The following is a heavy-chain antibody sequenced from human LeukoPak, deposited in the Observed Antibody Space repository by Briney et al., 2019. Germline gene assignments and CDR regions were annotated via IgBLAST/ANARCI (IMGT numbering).Heavy chain of an antibody. CDR2: IRASGGST. V-gene: IGHV3-23*01. CDR1: GFTFSSYA. CDR3: AKDTVKECGSVFDY. Sequence: GGSLRLSCAASGFTFSSYAMSWVRQAPGKGLEWVSAIRASGGSTYYADSVKGRFTISRDNSKHALYLQMNSLSAEATAVYYCAKDTVKECGSVFDYWGQGALVTVSS. D-gene: IGHD3-3*01. J-gene: IGHJ4*02.